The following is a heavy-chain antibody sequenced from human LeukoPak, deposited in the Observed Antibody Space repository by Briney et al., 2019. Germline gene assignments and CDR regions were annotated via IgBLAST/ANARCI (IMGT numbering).Heavy chain of an antibody. J-gene: IGHJ4*02. D-gene: IGHD1-1*01. Sequence: PGRSLRLSCAASGFTFSTYWMHWVSQVAGKWLLWVSRITTDGSSTKYASSVKGRFTISRDNAKNTLYLQMNSLRAEDTAVYYCARPISTGSIDYCGQGPLVIVSS. CDR3: ARPISTGSIDY. V-gene: IGHV3-74*03. CDR2: ITTDGSST. CDR1: GFTFSTYW.